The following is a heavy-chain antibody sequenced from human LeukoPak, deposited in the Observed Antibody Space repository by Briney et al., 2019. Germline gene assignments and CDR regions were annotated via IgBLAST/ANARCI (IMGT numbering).Heavy chain of an antibody. J-gene: IGHJ3*02. CDR1: GLTVNRNY. Sequence: GGSLRLSCAVSGLTVNRNYMSWVRQAPGKGLEWVSAISGSGGSTYYADSVKGRFTISRDNSKNTLYLQMNSLRAEDTAVYYCAKVEDTYYDILTGYWALDAFDIWGQGTMVTVSS. D-gene: IGHD3-9*01. CDR3: AKVEDTYYDILTGYWALDAFDI. CDR2: ISGSGGST. V-gene: IGHV3-23*01.